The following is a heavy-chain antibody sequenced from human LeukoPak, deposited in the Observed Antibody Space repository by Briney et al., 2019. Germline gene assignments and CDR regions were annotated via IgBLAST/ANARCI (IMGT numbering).Heavy chain of an antibody. CDR1: RFTFGDYA. V-gene: IGHV3-49*03. J-gene: IGHJ4*02. CDR3: TRASDIVVAARNY. Sequence: GGSLRLSCTASRFTFGDYAMSWFRQAPGKGLEWVGFIRSKAYGGTTEYAASVKGRFTISRDDSKSIAYLQMNSLKTEDTAVYYCTRASDIVVAARNYWGQGTLVTVSS. D-gene: IGHD2-15*01. CDR2: IRSKAYGGTT.